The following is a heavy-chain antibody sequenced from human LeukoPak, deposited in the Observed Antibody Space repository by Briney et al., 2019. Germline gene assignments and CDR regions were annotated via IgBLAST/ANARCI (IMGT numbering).Heavy chain of an antibody. CDR1: GFTFSTYG. CDR2: IWYDGTNE. Sequence: PGRSLTLSCAASGFTFSTYGMHWARQAPGKGLEWVAVIWYDGTNEYYADSVKGRFTISRDNSKNTLYLQMNSLRAEDTAVYYCARGSTGAWGQGTTVTVSS. CDR3: ARGSTGA. J-gene: IGHJ6*02. V-gene: IGHV3-33*01.